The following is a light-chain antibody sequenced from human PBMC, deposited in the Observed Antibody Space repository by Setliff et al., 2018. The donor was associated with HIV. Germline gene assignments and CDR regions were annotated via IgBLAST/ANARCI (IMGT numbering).Light chain of an antibody. V-gene: IGLV7-46*01. J-gene: IGLJ1*01. CDR2: DAT. Sequence: QAVVTQESSLTVSPGGTISLTCVSSTGAVTSGRYPHWFQQKPGQVPRPLIYDATKRHSWTPSRFSGSLLRDKAALTLSNAQAEDEADYYCLLSYGGARVFGRGTKVTVL. CDR3: LLSYGGARV. CDR1: TGAVTSGRY.